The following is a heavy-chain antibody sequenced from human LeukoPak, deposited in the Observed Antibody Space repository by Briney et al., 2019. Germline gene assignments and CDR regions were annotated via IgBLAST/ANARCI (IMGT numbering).Heavy chain of an antibody. V-gene: IGHV1-18*01. CDR3: ARGGVFYYDSRPWAFDI. J-gene: IGHJ3*02. D-gene: IGHD3-22*01. CDR1: GYTFSSYG. Sequence: ASVKVSCKASGYTFSSYGISWVRQAPGQGLEWMGWISAYNGNTNYAQKLQGRIAMTTDTSTSTAYMELRSLRSDDTAMYYCARGGVFYYDSRPWAFDIWGQGTMVTVSS. CDR2: ISAYNGNT.